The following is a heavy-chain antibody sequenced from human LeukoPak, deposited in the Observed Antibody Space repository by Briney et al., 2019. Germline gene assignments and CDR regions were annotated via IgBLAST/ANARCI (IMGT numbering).Heavy chain of an antibody. CDR2: ISSSSSTI. CDR1: VFTFSSYS. J-gene: IGHJ6*03. D-gene: IGHD2-2*01. V-gene: IGHV3-48*04. CDR3: ARLPAANYYYYYYMDV. Sequence: GGSLRLSCAASVFTFSSYSMNWVRQAPGKGLEWVSYISSSSSTIYYADSVKGRFTISRDNAKNSLYLQMNSLRAEDTAVYYCARLPAANYYYYYYMDVWGEGTTVTVSS.